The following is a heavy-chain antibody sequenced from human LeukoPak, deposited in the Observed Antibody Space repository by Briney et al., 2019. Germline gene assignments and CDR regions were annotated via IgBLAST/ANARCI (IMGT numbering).Heavy chain of an antibody. J-gene: IGHJ4*02. CDR3: ASGGLLPHRFDY. D-gene: IGHD2-15*01. CDR2: INPIFGTA. V-gene: IGHV1-69*05. CDR1: GGTFSNYA. Sequence: SVKVSCKASGGTFSNYAISWVRQAPGQGLEWMGGINPIFGTANYAQKLQGRVTITTDESTSTAYMELSSLRSEDTAVYYCASGGLLPHRFDYWGQGTLVTVSS.